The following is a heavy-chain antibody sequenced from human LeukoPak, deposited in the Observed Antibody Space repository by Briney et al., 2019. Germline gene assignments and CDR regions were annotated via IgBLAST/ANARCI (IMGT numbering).Heavy chain of an antibody. D-gene: IGHD3-10*01. V-gene: IGHV3-23*01. J-gene: IGHJ3*02. CDR1: GFTFSSYA. CDR3: AKDSTVDFNYYGSGSYDAFDI. Sequence: GGSLRLSCAASGFTFSSYAMSWVRQAPGKGLEWVSAISGSGGSTYYADSVKGRFTISRDNSKNTLYLQMNSLRAEDTAVYYCAKDSTVDFNYYGSGSYDAFDIWGQGTMVTVSS. CDR2: ISGSGGST.